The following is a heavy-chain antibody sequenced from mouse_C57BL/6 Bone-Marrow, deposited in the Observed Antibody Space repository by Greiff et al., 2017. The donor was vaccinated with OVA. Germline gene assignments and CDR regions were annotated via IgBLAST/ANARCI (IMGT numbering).Heavy chain of an antibody. J-gene: IGHJ1*03. D-gene: IGHD2-5*01. CDR1: GFTFTDYY. CDR2: VYPYNGGT. V-gene: IGHV1-36*01. CDR3: ARSSYYSNYWYFDV. Sequence: VQLKESGPVLVKPGPSVKISCKASGFTFTDYYMHWVKQSHGKSLEWIGLVYPYNGGTSYNQKFKGKATLTVDTSSSTAYMELNSLTSEDSAVYYCARSSYYSNYWYFDVWGTGTTVTVSS.